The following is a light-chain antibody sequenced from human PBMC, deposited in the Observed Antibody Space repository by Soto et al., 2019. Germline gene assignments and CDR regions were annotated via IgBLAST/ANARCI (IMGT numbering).Light chain of an antibody. CDR2: AAS. V-gene: IGKV1-39*01. CDR1: QSISSY. Sequence: DIQMTQSPSSLSASVGDRFTITCRASQSISSYLNWYQQKPGKAPKLLIYAASSLQSGVPSRFSGSGSGTDFTLTISSLQPEDFATYYCQQSYSTWTFGQGTTGDIK. CDR3: QQSYSTWT. J-gene: IGKJ1*01.